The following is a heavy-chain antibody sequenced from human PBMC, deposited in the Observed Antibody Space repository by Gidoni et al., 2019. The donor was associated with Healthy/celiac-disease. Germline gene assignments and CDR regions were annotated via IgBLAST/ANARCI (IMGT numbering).Heavy chain of an antibody. V-gene: IGHV3-21*01. Sequence: EVQLVESGGGLVKPGGSLRLSCAASGFTFSSYSMNWVRQAPGKGLEWVSSISSSSSYIYYADSVKGRFTISRDNAKNSLYLQMNSLRAEDTAVYYCARDPPSVVRGVMDYWGQGTLVTVSS. CDR3: ARDPPSVVRGVMDY. CDR1: GFTFSSYS. CDR2: ISSSSSYI. J-gene: IGHJ4*02. D-gene: IGHD3-10*01.